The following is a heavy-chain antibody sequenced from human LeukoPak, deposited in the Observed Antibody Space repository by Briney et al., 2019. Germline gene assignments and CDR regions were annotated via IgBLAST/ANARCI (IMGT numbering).Heavy chain of an antibody. V-gene: IGHV3-30-3*01. Sequence: GRSLRLSCVASGFIFSSYALHWVRQAPGKGLEWVAVISYDGNYKYYADSVKGRFTISRDNSKNTLYLQMSSLRAEDTAVYYCAKDPARSSSPRAFDYWGQGTLVTVSS. CDR2: ISYDGNYK. CDR3: AKDPARSSSPRAFDY. D-gene: IGHD6-13*01. J-gene: IGHJ4*02. CDR1: GFIFSSYA.